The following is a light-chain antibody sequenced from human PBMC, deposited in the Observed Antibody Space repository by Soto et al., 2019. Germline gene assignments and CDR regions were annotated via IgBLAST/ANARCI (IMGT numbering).Light chain of an antibody. Sequence: VVVTQSPPSLPVTLGQPASISCRSSEGLVSSDGNTYLSWFQQRPGQSPRRLIFKVSHRDSGVPDRFSGSGSGTDFTLMISKVEAEDTGVYFCMQATHWPPTFGQGTKVDIK. CDR2: KVS. CDR3: MQATHWPPT. CDR1: EGLVSSDGNTY. V-gene: IGKV2-30*01. J-gene: IGKJ1*01.